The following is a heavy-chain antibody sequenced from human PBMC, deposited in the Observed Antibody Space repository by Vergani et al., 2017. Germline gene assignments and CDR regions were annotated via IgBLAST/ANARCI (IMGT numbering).Heavy chain of an antibody. CDR3: AVGTPLHWHYYGDFFDY. CDR2: IIPIFGTA. V-gene: IGHV1-69*18. CDR1: GGTFSSYA. D-gene: IGHD4-17*01. Sequence: QVQLVQSGAEVKKPGSSVKVSCKASGGTFSSYAISWVRQAPGQGLEWMGRIIPIFGTANYAQKFQGRVTITADESTSTADMALSSLRSEVTAVYYCAVGTPLHWHYYGDFFDYWGQGTLVTVSS. J-gene: IGHJ4*02.